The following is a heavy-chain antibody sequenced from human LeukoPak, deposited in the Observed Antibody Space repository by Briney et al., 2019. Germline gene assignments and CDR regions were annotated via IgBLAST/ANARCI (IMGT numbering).Heavy chain of an antibody. J-gene: IGHJ2*01. D-gene: IGHD5-18*01. CDR2: IWSDGSSQ. CDR1: GFTFSNYF. CDR3: AKDADTATIIYWYFDL. Sequence: GGSLRLSCVASGFTFSNYFMHWVRQAPGRGLDWVALIWSDGSSQYYADSVKGRLTISRDNSKNTLYLQMNSLRAEDTAVYYCAKDADTATIIYWYFDLWGRGTLVTVSS. V-gene: IGHV3-33*06.